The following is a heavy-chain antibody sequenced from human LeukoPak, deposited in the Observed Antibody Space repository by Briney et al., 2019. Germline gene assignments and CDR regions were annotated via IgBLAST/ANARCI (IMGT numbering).Heavy chain of an antibody. V-gene: IGHV4-59*01. CDR3: ARYGSRRYFDL. J-gene: IGHJ2*01. D-gene: IGHD3-10*01. CDR2: IYYSGST. Sequence: SETLSLTCTVSGGSISSYYWSWIRQPPGKGLEWIGYIYYSGSTNSNPSLKSRVAMSVDTSKNQFSLELSSVTAADTAVYYCARYGSRRYFDLWGRGTLVTVSS. CDR1: GGSISSYY.